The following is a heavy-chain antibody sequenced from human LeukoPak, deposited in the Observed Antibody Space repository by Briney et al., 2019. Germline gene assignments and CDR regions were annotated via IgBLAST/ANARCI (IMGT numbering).Heavy chain of an antibody. CDR2: ISYDGSNK. Sequence: GGSLRLPCAASGFTFSSYGMHWVRQAPGKGLEWVAVISYDGSNKYYADSVKGRFTISRDNSENTLYLQMNSLRAEDTAVYYCAKVESFARTYYFDYWGQGTLVTVSS. CDR1: GFTFSSYG. CDR3: AKVESFARTYYFDY. J-gene: IGHJ4*02. V-gene: IGHV3-30*18.